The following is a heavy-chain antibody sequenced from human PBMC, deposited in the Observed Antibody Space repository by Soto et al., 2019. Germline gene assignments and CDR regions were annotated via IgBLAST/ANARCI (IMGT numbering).Heavy chain of an antibody. D-gene: IGHD2-15*01. CDR3: ASFCSGGSCYYDAFDI. V-gene: IGHV3-21*01. J-gene: IGHJ3*02. Sequence: GGSLRLSCAASGFTFSSYSMNWVRQAPGKGLEWVSSISSSSSYIYYADSVKGRFTISRDNAKNSLYLQMNSLRAEDTAVYYCASFCSGGSCYYDAFDIWGQGTMVTVSS. CDR1: GFTFSSYS. CDR2: ISSSSSYI.